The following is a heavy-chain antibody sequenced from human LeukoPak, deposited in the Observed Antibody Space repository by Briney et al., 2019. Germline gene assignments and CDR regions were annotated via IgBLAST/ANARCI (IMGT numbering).Heavy chain of an antibody. D-gene: IGHD3-22*01. CDR1: GFTFSSYA. Sequence: GGSLRLSCAASGFTFSSYAMSWVRQAPGKGLEWVPAISGSGGSTYYADSVKGRFTTSRDNSKNTLYLQMNSLRAEDTAVYYCAKIVISYYYDSSGYYGFDYWGQGTLVTVSS. J-gene: IGHJ4*02. CDR2: ISGSGGST. V-gene: IGHV3-23*01. CDR3: AKIVISYYYDSSGYYGFDY.